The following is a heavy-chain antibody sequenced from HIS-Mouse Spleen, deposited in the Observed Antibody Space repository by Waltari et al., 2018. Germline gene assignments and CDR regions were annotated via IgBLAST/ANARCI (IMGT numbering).Heavy chain of an antibody. Sequence: QVQLVESGGGVVQPERSLRLSCAASGFTFSSYAMHWVRKAPGKGLEWLAFISDDGINKSYADSVKGRFTISRDNSKNTLYLQMNSLRAEDTAVYYCAREQGYSSSWYYFDYWGQGTLVTVSS. CDR2: ISDDGINK. D-gene: IGHD6-13*01. CDR1: GFTFSSYA. CDR3: AREQGYSSSWYYFDY. V-gene: IGHV3-30-3*01. J-gene: IGHJ4*02.